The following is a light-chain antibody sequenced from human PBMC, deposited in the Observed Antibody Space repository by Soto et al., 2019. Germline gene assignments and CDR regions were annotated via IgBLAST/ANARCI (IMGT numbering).Light chain of an antibody. CDR3: LQDSSYPRT. CDR2: GTS. Sequence: IQMTQSPSSLSASVGDRVTITCRASQGIGTELGWYQQRPGKAPRLLMYGTSTLQYGVPSRFSGSGSDTDFTLIISSLQPEDFATYYCLQDSSYPRTFGQGTKVEIK. J-gene: IGKJ1*01. V-gene: IGKV1-6*01. CDR1: QGIGTE.